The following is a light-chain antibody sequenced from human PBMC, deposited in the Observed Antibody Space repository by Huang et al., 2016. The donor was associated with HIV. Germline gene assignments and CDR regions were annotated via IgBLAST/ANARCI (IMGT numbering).Light chain of an antibody. V-gene: IGKV3-15*01. J-gene: IGKJ1*01. CDR2: GAS. CDR3: QQYNNWPSRT. CDR1: QSVGSN. Sequence: EIVMTQSPATLSMSPGDRATLSCRASQSVGSNLAWYQQKPGQAPRLLLYGASTRAVGGPPRVSGSGVGTEFTLTISSLQSEDFVVYYCQQYNNWPSRTFGQGTKVDIK.